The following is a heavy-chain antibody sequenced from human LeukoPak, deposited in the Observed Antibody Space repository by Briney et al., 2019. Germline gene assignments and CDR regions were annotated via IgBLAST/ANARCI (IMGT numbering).Heavy chain of an antibody. J-gene: IGHJ3*02. Sequence: PGGSLRLSCAASGFIFSNYAMNWVRQAPGKGLEWVSSISSSSGSIYYADSVKGRFTISRDSSKNALYLQMSSLRAEDTAVYYCAKIASSGYYYGLDAFDIWGQGTMVTVSS. CDR2: ISSSSGSI. CDR1: GFIFSNYA. CDR3: AKIASSGYYYGLDAFDI. V-gene: IGHV3-21*01. D-gene: IGHD3-22*01.